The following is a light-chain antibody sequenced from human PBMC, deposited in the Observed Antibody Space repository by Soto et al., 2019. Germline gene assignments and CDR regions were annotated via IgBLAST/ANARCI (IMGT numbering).Light chain of an antibody. Sequence: DIQMTQSPSTLSASVGDRVTITCRASKNINTWVAWYQQKPGKAPKLLIYDASSLESGVPSRVSGSGSGTEFTLTISSLQPDDFATYYCQQYNSYSPLTFGPGTRVDIK. CDR2: DAS. CDR3: QQYNSYSPLT. V-gene: IGKV1-5*01. CDR1: KNINTW. J-gene: IGKJ3*01.